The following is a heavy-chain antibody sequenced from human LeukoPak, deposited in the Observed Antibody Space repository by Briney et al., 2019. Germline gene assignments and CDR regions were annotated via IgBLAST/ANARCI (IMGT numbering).Heavy chain of an antibody. Sequence: GASVKVPCKASGYTFTGYYMHWVRQAPGQGLEWMGWINPNSGGTNYAQKFQGRVTMTRDTSISTAYMELSRLRSDDTAVYYCARAYYYGSGSYLSYYYYYMDVWGKGTTVTVSS. J-gene: IGHJ6*03. CDR2: INPNSGGT. D-gene: IGHD3-10*01. CDR3: ARAYYYGSGSYLSYYYYYMDV. V-gene: IGHV1-2*02. CDR1: GYTFTGYY.